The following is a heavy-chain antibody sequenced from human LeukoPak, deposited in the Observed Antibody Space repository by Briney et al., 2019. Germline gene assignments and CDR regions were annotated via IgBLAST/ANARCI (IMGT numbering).Heavy chain of an antibody. D-gene: IGHD1-7*01. CDR1: GYTFTSYA. CDR2: INPSGGST. V-gene: IGHV1-46*01. CDR3: ARDPYNWNYGLDP. J-gene: IGHJ5*02. Sequence: GASVKVSCKASGYTFTSYAMNWVRQAPGQGLEWMGIINPSGGSTSYAQKFQGRVTMTRDTSTSTVYMELSSLRSEDTAVYYCARDPYNWNYGLDPWGQGTLVTVSS.